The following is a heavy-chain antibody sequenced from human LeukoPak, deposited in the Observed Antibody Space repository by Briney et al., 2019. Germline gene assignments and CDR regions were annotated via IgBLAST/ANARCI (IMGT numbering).Heavy chain of an antibody. J-gene: IGHJ2*01. V-gene: IGHV3-48*04. D-gene: IGHD1-26*01. CDR2: ISSSSSTI. CDR1: GFTFSSYS. CDR3: ARDRGALRYFDL. Sequence: GGSLRLSCAASGFTFSSYSMNWVRQALGKGLEWVSYISSSSSTIYYADSVKGRFTISRDNAKNSLYLQMNSLRAEDTAVYYCARDRGALRYFDLWGRGTLVTVSS.